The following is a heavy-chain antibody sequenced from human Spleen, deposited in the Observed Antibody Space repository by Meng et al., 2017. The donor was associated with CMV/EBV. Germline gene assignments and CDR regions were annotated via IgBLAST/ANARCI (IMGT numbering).Heavy chain of an antibody. J-gene: IGHJ4*02. CDR1: GFTFSSYA. CDR2: ISYDGSNK. Sequence: GESLKISCAASGFTFSSYAMHWVRQAPGKGLEWVAVISYDGSNKYYADSVKGRFTISRDNSKNTLYLQMNSLRAEDTAVHYCARDQSDWNYASFDYWGQGTLVTVSS. V-gene: IGHV3-30-3*01. D-gene: IGHD1-7*01. CDR3: ARDQSDWNYASFDY.